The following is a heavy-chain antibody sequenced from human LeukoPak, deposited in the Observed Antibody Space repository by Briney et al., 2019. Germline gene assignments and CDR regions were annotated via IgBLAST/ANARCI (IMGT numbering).Heavy chain of an antibody. J-gene: IGHJ4*02. Sequence: PSETLSLTCTVSGGSISSYYWSWIRQPPGKGLEWIGYIYYSGSTNYNPSLKSRVTISVDTSKNQFSLKLSSVTAADTAGYYCARWGIAAHFDYWGQGTLVTVSS. CDR1: GGSISSYY. CDR2: IYYSGST. CDR3: ARWGIAAHFDY. D-gene: IGHD6-13*01. V-gene: IGHV4-59*08.